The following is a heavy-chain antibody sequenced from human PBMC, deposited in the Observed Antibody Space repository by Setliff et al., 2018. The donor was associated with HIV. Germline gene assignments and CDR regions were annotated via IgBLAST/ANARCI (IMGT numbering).Heavy chain of an antibody. CDR1: GGTFSDYA. Sequence: ASVKVSCKASGGTFSDYAISWVRQAPGQGLEWVGGTIPLFGTTNYAQKFQGRVTITADESTIIAYMELTSLRSEDTAVYYCARSRGTSQYHYYSYMDVWGKGTTVTVSS. J-gene: IGHJ6*03. CDR2: TIPLFGTT. D-gene: IGHD4-4*01. CDR3: ARSRGTSQYHYYSYMDV. V-gene: IGHV1-69*13.